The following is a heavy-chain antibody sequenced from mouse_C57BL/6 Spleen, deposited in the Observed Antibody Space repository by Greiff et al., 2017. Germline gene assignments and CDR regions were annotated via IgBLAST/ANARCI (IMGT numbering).Heavy chain of an antibody. CDR1: GFNIKDDY. V-gene: IGHV14-4*01. CDR3: TTDSHYYFDY. D-gene: IGHD2-12*01. J-gene: IGHJ2*01. CDR2: IDPENGDT. Sequence: VQLQQSGAELVRPGASVKLSCTASGFNIKDDYMHWVKQRPEQGLEWIGWIDPENGDTEYASKFQGKATITADTSSNAAYLQLSSLTSEDTADYYCTTDSHYYFDYWGQGTTLTVAS.